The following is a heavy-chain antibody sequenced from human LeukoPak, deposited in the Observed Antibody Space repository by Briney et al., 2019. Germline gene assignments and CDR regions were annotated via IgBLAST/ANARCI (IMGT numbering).Heavy chain of an antibody. CDR3: SKDLVGFVY. Sequence: GGTLRLSCAASGFTFNDYAMHWVRQAPGKGLEWVSGISGNSGSICYADSVKGRFTISRDNAENSLYLQMNSLRAEDPAVYYCSKDLVGFVYWGQGTLVTVSS. CDR1: GFTFNDYA. V-gene: IGHV3-9*01. D-gene: IGHD1-26*01. J-gene: IGHJ4*02. CDR2: ISGNSGSI.